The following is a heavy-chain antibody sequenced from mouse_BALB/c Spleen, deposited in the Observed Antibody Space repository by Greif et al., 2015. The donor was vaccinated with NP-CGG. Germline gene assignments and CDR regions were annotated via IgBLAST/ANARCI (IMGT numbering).Heavy chain of an antibody. CDR3: ASKGRYDTMDY. CDR2: ISTYYNNT. J-gene: IGHJ4*01. D-gene: IGHD2-14*01. CDR1: GYTFTDYA. Sequence: QVQLQQSGPELVRPGVSVKISCKGSGYTFTDYAMHWVKQSHAESLEWIGIISTYYNNTSFNQKFKGKATMTVDKSPSTAYMELARLTSEDSAIYYCASKGRYDTMDYWGQGTSVTVSS. V-gene: IGHV1-67*01.